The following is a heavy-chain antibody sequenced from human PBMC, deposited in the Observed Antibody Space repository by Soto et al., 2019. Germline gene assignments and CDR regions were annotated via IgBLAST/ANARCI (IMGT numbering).Heavy chain of an antibody. CDR2: IYPGDSDT. CDR3: ARHTGYSSSWYSLYYYYGMDV. Sequence: GESLKISCKGSGYSFTSYWIGWVRQMPGKGLEWMGIIYPGDSDTRYSPSFQGQVTISADKSISTAYLQWSSLKASDTAMYYCARHTGYSSSWYSLYYYYGMDVWGQGTTVTVS. V-gene: IGHV5-51*01. J-gene: IGHJ6*02. CDR1: GYSFTSYW. D-gene: IGHD6-13*01.